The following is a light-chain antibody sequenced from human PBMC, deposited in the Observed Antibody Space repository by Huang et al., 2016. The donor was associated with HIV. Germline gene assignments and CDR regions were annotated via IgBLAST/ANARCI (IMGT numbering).Light chain of an antibody. CDR1: QSVLYSSNNMNY. Sequence: DITMTQSPDSLTVSLGERVTLNCKSSQSVLYSSNNMNYLAWYQKKAGQSPKLLIYWASTRESRVPDRYSGSGSGTDFNLTISSLQADDVAVYYCHQYYSTPQTFGQGTKVEVK. CDR2: WAS. J-gene: IGKJ1*01. CDR3: HQYYSTPQT. V-gene: IGKV4-1*01.